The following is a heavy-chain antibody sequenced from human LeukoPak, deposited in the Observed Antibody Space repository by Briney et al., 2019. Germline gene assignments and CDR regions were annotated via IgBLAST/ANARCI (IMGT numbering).Heavy chain of an antibody. Sequence: GGSLRLSCAASGFTFSSYAMSWVRQAPGKGLEWVSAISGSGGSTYYADSVKGRFTISRDNAKNSLYLQMNSLRAEDTAVYYCARDMLSGSYYEGYYYYYMDVWGKGTTVTVSS. CDR1: GFTFSSYA. J-gene: IGHJ6*03. D-gene: IGHD1-26*01. V-gene: IGHV3-23*01. CDR3: ARDMLSGSYYEGYYYYYMDV. CDR2: ISGSGGST.